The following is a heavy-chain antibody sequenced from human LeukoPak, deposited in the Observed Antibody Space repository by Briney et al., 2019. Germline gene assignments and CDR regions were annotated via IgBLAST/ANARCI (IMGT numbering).Heavy chain of an antibody. CDR3: AKGGIYYYDSSGYYYDH. D-gene: IGHD3-22*01. CDR2: ISGSGGST. Sequence: GGSLRLSCAASGFTFSSYAMSWVRQAPGKGLEWVSAISGSGGSTYYADAVKGRFTISRDNSKNTLYLQMNSLRAEDTAVYYCAKGGIYYYDSSGYYYDHWGQGTLVTVSS. J-gene: IGHJ5*02. V-gene: IGHV3-23*01. CDR1: GFTFSSYA.